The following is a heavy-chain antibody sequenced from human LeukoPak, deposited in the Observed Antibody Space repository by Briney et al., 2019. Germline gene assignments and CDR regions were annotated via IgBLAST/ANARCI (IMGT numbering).Heavy chain of an antibody. CDR1: GFTFTPYT. D-gene: IGHD2-8*02. CDR3: AKGTTGT. J-gene: IGHJ5*02. V-gene: IGHV3-48*01. Sequence: GGPLRLSCAATGFTFTPYTMNWFRQPPGKGLEWVSYISRDGNTIYCADSVKGRFTISRDIAKKSLFLQMDSLRVEDTAMYYCAKGTTGTWGQGTLVTVSS. CDR2: ISRDGNTI.